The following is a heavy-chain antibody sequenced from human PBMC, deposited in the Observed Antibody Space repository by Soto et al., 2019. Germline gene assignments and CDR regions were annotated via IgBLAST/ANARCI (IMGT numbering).Heavy chain of an antibody. J-gene: IGHJ4*01. V-gene: IGHV1-18*04. CDR3: ATEYCTGTTWIDY. D-gene: IGHD2-8*02. CDR1: GFTFTSYP. CDR2: IHPYEGTT. Sequence: QVQLVQSAPEEKRPGASVKVSCKTSGFTFTSYPFSWVRQAPGQGLEWLAWIHPYEGTTKVAHQFRDRITLTTDTSSATVLMELTRLTSYDSAVYFCATEYCTGTTWIDYWGHGTLVAVSS.